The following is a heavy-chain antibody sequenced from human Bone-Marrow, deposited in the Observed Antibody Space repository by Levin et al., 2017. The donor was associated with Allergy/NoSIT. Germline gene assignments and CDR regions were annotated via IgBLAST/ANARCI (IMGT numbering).Heavy chain of an antibody. CDR1: GFTFSNYA. J-gene: IGHJ2*01. V-gene: IGHV3-23*01. CDR3: AKVRSLSSSWYTADWCFDL. D-gene: IGHD6-13*01. Sequence: GESLKISCAASGFTFSNYAMNWVHQAPGKGLEWVSGISGSDMDTYYADPVKGRLTISRDNSKKTLDLQMTNLRAEDTAVYYCAKVRSLSSSWYTADWCFDLWGRGTLVTVSS. CDR2: ISGSDMDT.